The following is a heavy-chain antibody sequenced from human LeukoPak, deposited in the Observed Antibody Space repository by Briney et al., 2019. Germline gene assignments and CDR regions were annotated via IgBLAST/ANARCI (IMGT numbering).Heavy chain of an antibody. V-gene: IGHV4-59*12. CDR3: ARSNGYGLIDI. D-gene: IGHD3-22*01. CDR2: IFYSGST. Sequence: SETLSLTCTVSGGSISSYYWSWVRQPPGKALEWIGNIFYSGSTYYSPSLKSRVTISLDTSRNQFSLKLNSVTAADTAVYYCARSNGYGLIDIWGQGTMVTVSS. J-gene: IGHJ3*02. CDR1: GGSISSYY.